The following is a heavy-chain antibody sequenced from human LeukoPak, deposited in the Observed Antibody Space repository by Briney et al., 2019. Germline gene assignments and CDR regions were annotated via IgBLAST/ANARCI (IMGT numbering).Heavy chain of an antibody. CDR3: AKDGESGSYPDY. CDR1: GFTFSSYA. J-gene: IGHJ4*02. V-gene: IGHV3-23*01. D-gene: IGHD1-26*01. CDR2: ISGSGGST. Sequence: GGSLRLSCTATGFTFSSYAMSWVRQAPGKGLEWVSAISGSGGSTYSADSVKGRFTISRDNSKNTLYLQMNSLGAEDSAVYYCAKDGESGSYPDYWGQGTLVTVSS.